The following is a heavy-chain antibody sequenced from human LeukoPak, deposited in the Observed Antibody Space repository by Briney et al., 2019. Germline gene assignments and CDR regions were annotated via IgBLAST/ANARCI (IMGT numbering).Heavy chain of an antibody. V-gene: IGHV1-3*01. CDR1: GYTFTSYA. Sequence: ASVKVSCKASGYTFTSYAMHWVRQAPGQRLEWMGWINAGNGNTKYSQKFQGRVTITRGTSASTAYMELSSLRSEDTAVYYCAREGSRLLWFGEWGAFDIWGQGTMVTVSS. J-gene: IGHJ3*02. CDR2: INAGNGNT. CDR3: AREGSRLLWFGEWGAFDI. D-gene: IGHD3-10*01.